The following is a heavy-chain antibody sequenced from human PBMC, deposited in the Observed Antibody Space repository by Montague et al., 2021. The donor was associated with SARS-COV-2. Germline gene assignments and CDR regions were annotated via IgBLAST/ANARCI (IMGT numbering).Heavy chain of an antibody. CDR1: GGSINSYF. J-gene: IGHJ4*02. CDR3: ARVRGYCGGVKCHFYLHQ. Sequence: SETLSLTCTVSGGSINSYFLTWIRQPPGKGLEWIGYLYYNADTTYNPSXXTRATLSVDTSRNQFSLTLTSVIAADTAVYFCARVRGYCGGVKCHFYLHQWGEGILVTVSS. V-gene: IGHV4-59*01. D-gene: IGHD2-15*01. CDR2: LYYNADT.